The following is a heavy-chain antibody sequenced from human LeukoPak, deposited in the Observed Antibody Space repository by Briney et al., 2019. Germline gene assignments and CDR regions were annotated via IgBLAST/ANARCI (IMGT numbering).Heavy chain of an antibody. V-gene: IGHV3-48*01. CDR1: GFTFSDYS. Sequence: GVSLRLSCAASGFTFSDYSMNWVRQAPGKGLEWISYIGVDSGNTNYADSVKGRFTISGDKAKNSLYLQMNSLRVEDTAVYYCARDYKYAFDNWAREPWSPSPQ. D-gene: IGHD5-24*01. CDR2: IGVDSGNT. CDR3: ARDYKYAFDN. J-gene: IGHJ4*02.